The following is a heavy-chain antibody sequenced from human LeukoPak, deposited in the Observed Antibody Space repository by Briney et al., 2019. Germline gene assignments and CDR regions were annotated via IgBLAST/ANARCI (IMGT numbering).Heavy chain of an antibody. CDR2: IYYSGST. CDR3: ASRFSGYSSGWYGLRLDY. V-gene: IGHV4-59*12. Sequence: SETLSLTCTVSGVSISSYYWSWIRQPPGKGLEWIGYIYYSGSTYYNPSLRSRVTISVDTSKNQFSLKLSSVTAADTAVYYCASRFSGYSSGWYGLRLDYWGQGTLVTVSS. CDR1: GVSISSYY. D-gene: IGHD6-19*01. J-gene: IGHJ4*02.